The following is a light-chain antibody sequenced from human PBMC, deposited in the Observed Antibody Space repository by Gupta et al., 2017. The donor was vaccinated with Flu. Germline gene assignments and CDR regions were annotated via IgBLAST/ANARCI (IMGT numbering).Light chain of an antibody. CDR3: SSYAGTYTYYV. J-gene: IGLJ1*01. V-gene: IGLV2-11*03. Sequence: TVTCTGNSGDVGDNNDVSWYQQDPGKAPKLIIYDVTERPSGVPDRFSASKSGNTASLTIAGLQGEDEADYYCSSYAGTYTYYVFGTGTKVTVL. CDR2: DVT. CDR1: SGDVGDNND.